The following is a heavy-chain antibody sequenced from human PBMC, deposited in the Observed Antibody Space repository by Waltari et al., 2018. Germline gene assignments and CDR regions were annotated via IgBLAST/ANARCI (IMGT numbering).Heavy chain of an antibody. J-gene: IGHJ4*02. CDR2: IFPMLGTA. CDR1: GGTFNSYA. V-gene: IGHV1-69*04. Sequence: QVQLVQSGAEVKKPGSSVKVSCKASGGTFNSYALSWFRQAPGQGLEWMGMIFPMLGTANYAQKFQGRVTITADKSTNTVYMELSSLRSEDTAVYLCARDIVSGSSGLSWGQGTLVTVSS. D-gene: IGHD2-15*01. CDR3: ARDIVSGSSGLS.